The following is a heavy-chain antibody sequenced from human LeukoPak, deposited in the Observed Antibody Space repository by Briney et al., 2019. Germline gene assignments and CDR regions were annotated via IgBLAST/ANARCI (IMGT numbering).Heavy chain of an antibody. D-gene: IGHD6-19*01. J-gene: IGHJ4*02. V-gene: IGHV3-30-3*01. CDR3: ARVVLGQWLANSDY. Sequence: PGGSLRLSCAASGFTFSSYAMHWIRQAPGKGLEWVAVISYDGSNKYYADSVKGRFTISRDNSKNTLYLQMNSLRAEDTAVYYCARVVLGQWLANSDYWGQGTLVTVSS. CDR1: GFTFSSYA. CDR2: ISYDGSNK.